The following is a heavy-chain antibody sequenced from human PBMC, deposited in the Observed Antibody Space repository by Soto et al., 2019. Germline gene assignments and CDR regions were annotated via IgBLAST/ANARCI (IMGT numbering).Heavy chain of an antibody. CDR3: XXXXQDSXXXXXFDP. J-gene: IGHJ5*02. D-gene: IGHD6-19*01. CDR1: GGSISXXNW. V-gene: IGHV4-4*02. CDR2: IYHSGST. Sequence: QVQLQESGPGLVKPSGTLSLTCAVSGGSISXXNWWXWVRQPPGKGLXWIGEIYHSGSTNYNPSLMSRVTISLDKXXXXXXXXXXXXXXXXXXXXXXXXXXQDSXXXXXFDPWGQGTLVTVSS.